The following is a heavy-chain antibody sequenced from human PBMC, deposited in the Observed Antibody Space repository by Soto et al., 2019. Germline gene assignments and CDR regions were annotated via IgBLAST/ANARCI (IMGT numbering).Heavy chain of an antibody. Sequence: SETLSLTCTVSGGSISSYYYCWIRLPPGQGLEWMGYIYYSGSTYYNPSLKSRVTISVDTSKNQFSLKLSSVTAADTAVYYCARTAIRLRYFDWLFNDYGMDVWGQGTTVTVSS. D-gene: IGHD3-9*01. V-gene: IGHV4-59*06. CDR3: ARTAIRLRYFDWLFNDYGMDV. CDR1: GGSISSYY. J-gene: IGHJ6*02. CDR2: IYYSGST.